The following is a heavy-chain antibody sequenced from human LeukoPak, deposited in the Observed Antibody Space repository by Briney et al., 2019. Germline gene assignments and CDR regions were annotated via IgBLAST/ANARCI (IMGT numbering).Heavy chain of an antibody. V-gene: IGHV1-46*01. CDR1: GYTFTSYY. CDR2: INPSGGST. CDR3: ARARDGYNIATLYYFDY. D-gene: IGHD5-24*01. J-gene: IGHJ4*02. Sequence: GASVKVSCKASGYTFTSYYMHWVRQAPGQGLEWMGIINPSGGSTSYAQKFQGRVTITADKSTSTAYMELSSLRSEDTAVYYCARARDGYNIATLYYFDYWGQGTLVTVSS.